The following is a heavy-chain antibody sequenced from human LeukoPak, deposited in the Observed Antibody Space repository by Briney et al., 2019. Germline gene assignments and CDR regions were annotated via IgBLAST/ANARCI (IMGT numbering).Heavy chain of an antibody. J-gene: IGHJ5*02. CDR1: GFTFSSYA. CDR3: ARTGYSSSEDHFINWFDP. CDR2: ISGSGGST. V-gene: IGHV3-23*01. D-gene: IGHD6-13*01. Sequence: GVSPRLSCAASGFTFSSYAMSWVRQAPGKGLEWVSAISGSGGSTYYADSVKGRFTISRDNSKNTLYLQMNSLRAEDTAVYYCARTGYSSSEDHFINWFDPWGQGTLVTVSS.